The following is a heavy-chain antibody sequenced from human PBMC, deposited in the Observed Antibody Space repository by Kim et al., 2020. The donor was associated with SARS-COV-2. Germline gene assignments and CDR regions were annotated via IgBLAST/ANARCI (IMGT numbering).Heavy chain of an antibody. CDR3: AKRFEVTHSNFDY. Sequence: GGSLRLSCAASGFTFSSYAMSWVRQAPGKGLEWGSTISGSGGSTYYADSVKGRFAISRDNSKNTLYLQMNSLRAEDTAVYYCAKRFEVTHSNFDYWGQGTLVTVSS. J-gene: IGHJ4*02. D-gene: IGHD2-15*01. CDR2: ISGSGGST. CDR1: GFTFSSYA. V-gene: IGHV3-23*01.